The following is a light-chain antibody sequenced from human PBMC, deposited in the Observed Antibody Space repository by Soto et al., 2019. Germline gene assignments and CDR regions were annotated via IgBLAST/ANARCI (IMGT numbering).Light chain of an antibody. CDR2: AAS. CDR1: QAISHGISSY. Sequence: DIQLTQSPSFLFASVGDRVTITCRASQAISHGISSYVAWYQQETGKAPKLLIYAASTLQSGVPSRFIGSGSGTEFTLTIGGLQPEDFATYYSQQLLSVPYTFGQGTKLEIK. V-gene: IGKV1-9*01. CDR3: QQLLSVPYT. J-gene: IGKJ2*01.